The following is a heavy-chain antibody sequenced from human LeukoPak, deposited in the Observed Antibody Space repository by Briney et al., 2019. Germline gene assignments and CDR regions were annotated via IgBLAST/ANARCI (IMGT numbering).Heavy chain of an antibody. D-gene: IGHD3-22*01. CDR3: ARFQAIVVVTPWDAFDI. CDR2: IIPIFGTA. Sequence: SVKVSCKASGGTFSSYAISWVRQAPGQGLEWMGGIIPIFGTANYAQKFQGRVTITADESTSTAYMELSSLRSEDTAVYYCARFQAIVVVTPWDAFDIWGQGTMVTVSS. V-gene: IGHV1-69*13. CDR1: GGTFSSYA. J-gene: IGHJ3*02.